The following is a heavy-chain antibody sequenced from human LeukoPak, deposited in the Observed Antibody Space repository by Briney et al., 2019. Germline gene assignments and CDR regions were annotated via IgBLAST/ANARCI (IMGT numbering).Heavy chain of an antibody. CDR2: ISWNSGSI. J-gene: IGHJ5*02. V-gene: IGHV3-9*01. Sequence: PGGSLRLSCAASGYTFDDYAMHWVRQAPGKGLEWVSGISWNSGSIGYADSVKGRFTISRDNAKNSLYLQMNSLRAEDTALYYCAKDKTYKWNYGWFDPWGQGTLVTVSS. D-gene: IGHD1-7*01. CDR1: GYTFDDYA. CDR3: AKDKTYKWNYGWFDP.